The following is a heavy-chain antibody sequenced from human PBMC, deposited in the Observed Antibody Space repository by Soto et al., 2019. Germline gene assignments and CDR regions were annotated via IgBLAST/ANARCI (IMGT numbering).Heavy chain of an antibody. CDR1: GGSISSSSYY. Sequence: QLQLQESGPGLVKPSETLSLTCTVSGGSISSSSYYWGWIRQPPGKGLEWIGSIYYSGSTYYNPSLKSRVTISVDTSKNQFSLKLSSVTAADTAVYYCARHTDIVLVPAGEGPFDPWGQGTLVTVSS. CDR2: IYYSGST. CDR3: ARHTDIVLVPAGEGPFDP. V-gene: IGHV4-39*01. J-gene: IGHJ5*02. D-gene: IGHD2-2*01.